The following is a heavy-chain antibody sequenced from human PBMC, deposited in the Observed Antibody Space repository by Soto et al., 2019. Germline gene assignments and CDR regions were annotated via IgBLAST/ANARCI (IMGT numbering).Heavy chain of an antibody. Sequence: SETLSLTCAVYDGSFSGYYWSWIRQPPGRGLEWIGEIFHGGSTNYSPSLKSRVTISVDTSKNQFSLELSSVTAADTAVYFCARPHYDSNTFYSFFDYWGQGTLVTVSS. V-gene: IGHV4-34*12. CDR3: ARPHYDSNTFYSFFDY. CDR1: DGSFSGYY. J-gene: IGHJ4*02. D-gene: IGHD3-22*01. CDR2: IFHGGST.